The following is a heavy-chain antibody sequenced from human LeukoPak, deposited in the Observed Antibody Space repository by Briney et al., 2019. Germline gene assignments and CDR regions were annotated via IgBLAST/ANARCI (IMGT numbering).Heavy chain of an antibody. V-gene: IGHV4-4*02. D-gene: IGHD3-10*01. CDR2: IYHSWSA. J-gene: IGHJ5*02. CDR1: GGSISSPNW. Sequence: PSGTLSLTCAVSGGSISSPNWWNWARQPPGKGLEWIGEIYHSWSANYNPSLKRRVTISVDTSKNQFSLKLTSVTAADTAVYYCARGPKPKSITMIRGVNFQGTKNWFDPWGQGTLVTVSS. CDR3: ARGPKPKSITMIRGVNFQGTKNWFDP.